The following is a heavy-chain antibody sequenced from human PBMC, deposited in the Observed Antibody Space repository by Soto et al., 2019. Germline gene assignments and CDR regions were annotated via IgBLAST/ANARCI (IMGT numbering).Heavy chain of an antibody. Sequence: SETLSLTCTVSGGSISSYYWSWIRQPPGKGLEWIGYIYYSGSTNYNPSLMSRVTISVDTSKNQFSLKLSSVTAADTAVYYCARLFAGTTGYYFDYWGQGTLVTVSS. J-gene: IGHJ4*02. CDR3: ARLFAGTTGYYFDY. CDR2: IYYSGST. V-gene: IGHV4-59*01. D-gene: IGHD1-7*01. CDR1: GGSISSYY.